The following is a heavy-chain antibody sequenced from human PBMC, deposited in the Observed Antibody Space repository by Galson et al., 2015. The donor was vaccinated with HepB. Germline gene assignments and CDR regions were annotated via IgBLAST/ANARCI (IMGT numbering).Heavy chain of an antibody. CDR2: INPTTGDI. J-gene: IGHJ3*02. V-gene: IGHV1-2*05. D-gene: IGHD5/OR15-5a*01. CDR3: ARAHPGSNAFDI. Sequence: SVKVSCKASGYTFSAYYMHWVRQTPGQGLEWMGRINPTTGDIKYAQNFQGRVTMTRDTPISTAYMELTRLTSDDSVLYYCARAHPGSNAFDIWGQGTVVSVSS. CDR1: GYTFSAYY.